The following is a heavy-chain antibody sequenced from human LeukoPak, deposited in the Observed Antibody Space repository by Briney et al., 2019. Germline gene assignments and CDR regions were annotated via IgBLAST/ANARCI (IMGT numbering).Heavy chain of an antibody. Sequence: SETLSLTCAVYGGPSGGYYGGWFRHPPGKGLGWIGEINHSGSTNYNPSLKSRVTILVDTSKNQFSLKLSSVTAADTAVYYCARLRGGGQDFDYWGQGTLVTVSS. CDR2: INHSGST. CDR3: ARLRGGGQDFDY. V-gene: IGHV4-34*01. J-gene: IGHJ4*02. D-gene: IGHD4-23*01. CDR1: GGPSGGYY.